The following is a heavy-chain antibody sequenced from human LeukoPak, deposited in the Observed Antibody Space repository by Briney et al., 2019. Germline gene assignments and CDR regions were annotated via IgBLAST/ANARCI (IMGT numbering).Heavy chain of an antibody. CDR3: ARGARSGYDYGDFDY. CDR2: IYYSGST. V-gene: IGHV4-59*01. Sequence: PSETLPLTCTVSGGSISSYYWSWIRQPPGKGLEWIGYIYYSGSTNYNPSLKSRVTISVDTSKNQFSLKLSSVTAADTAVYYCARGARSGYDYGDFDYWGQGTLVTVSS. D-gene: IGHD5-12*01. CDR1: GGSISSYY. J-gene: IGHJ4*02.